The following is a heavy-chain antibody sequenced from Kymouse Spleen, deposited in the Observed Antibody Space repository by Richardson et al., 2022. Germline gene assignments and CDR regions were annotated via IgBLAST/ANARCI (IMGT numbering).Heavy chain of an antibody. Sequence: EVQLVESGGGLVQPGGSLRLSCAASGFTFSSYSMNWVRQAPGKGLEWVSYISSSSSTIYYADSVKGRFTISRDNAKNSLYLQMNSLRDEDTAVYYCARERIVVVTAIPFDYWGQGTLVTVSS. CDR1: GFTFSSYS. D-gene: IGHD2-21*02. CDR2: ISSSSSTI. J-gene: IGHJ4*02. CDR3: ARERIVVVTAIPFDY. V-gene: IGHV3-48*02.